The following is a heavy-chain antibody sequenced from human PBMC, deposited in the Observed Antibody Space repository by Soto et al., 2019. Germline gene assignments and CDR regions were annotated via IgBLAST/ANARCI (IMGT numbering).Heavy chain of an antibody. CDR2: IIPIFGTA. Sequence: ASVKVSCKASGGTFSSYAISWVRQAPGQGLEWMGGIIPIFGTANYAQKFQGRVTITADESTSTAYMELSSLRSEDTAVYYCARGRESYYGSGSYYNKQTRYYYYYYGMDVWGQGTTVTVSS. CDR1: GGTFSSYA. J-gene: IGHJ6*02. V-gene: IGHV1-69*13. CDR3: ARGRESYYGSGSYYNKQTRYYYYYYGMDV. D-gene: IGHD3-10*01.